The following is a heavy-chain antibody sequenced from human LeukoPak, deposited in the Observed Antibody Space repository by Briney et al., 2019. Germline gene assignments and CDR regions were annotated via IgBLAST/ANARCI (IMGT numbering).Heavy chain of an antibody. Sequence: SETLSLTCTVSGGSISSYYWSWIRQFPGKGLEWIGYIYYSGSTNYNPSLKSRVIISVDTSKNQSSLKLSSVTAADTAVYYCARYYYGAGSYQRYFDYWGQGTLVTVSS. D-gene: IGHD3-10*01. CDR1: GGSISSYY. V-gene: IGHV4-59*01. CDR3: ARYYYGAGSYQRYFDY. J-gene: IGHJ4*02. CDR2: IYYSGST.